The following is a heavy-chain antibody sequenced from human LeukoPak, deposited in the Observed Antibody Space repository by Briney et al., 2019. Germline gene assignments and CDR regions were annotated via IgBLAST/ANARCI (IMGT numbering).Heavy chain of an antibody. CDR3: ARDRGYSSFDY. CDR1: AFTFSSYW. CDR2: IKEDGSEI. V-gene: IGHV3-7*01. J-gene: IGHJ4*02. D-gene: IGHD4-23*01. Sequence: PGGSLRLSCEASAFTFSSYWMSWVRQAPGKGLEWVANIKEDGSEINYVDSVKGRFTISRDNAKNSLFLQMNSLRVEDMAVYYCARDRGYSSFDYWGQGTLVTVSS.